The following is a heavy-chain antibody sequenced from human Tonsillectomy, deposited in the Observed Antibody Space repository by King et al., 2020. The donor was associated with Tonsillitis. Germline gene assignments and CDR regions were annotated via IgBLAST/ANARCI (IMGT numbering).Heavy chain of an antibody. CDR3: ARDQSSYDSSGYHSD. CDR1: GFTFSTYA. CDR2: ISYDGSDK. V-gene: IGHV3-30-3*01. D-gene: IGHD3-22*01. J-gene: IGHJ3*01. Sequence: VQLVESGGGVVQPGRSLRLSCAASGFTFSTYAMHWVRQSPGKGLEWVAVISYDGSDKYYADSVKGRFTISRDNSKNTLYLQMNSLRAEDTAFYYCARDQSSYDSSGYHSDWGQGTRVTVSS.